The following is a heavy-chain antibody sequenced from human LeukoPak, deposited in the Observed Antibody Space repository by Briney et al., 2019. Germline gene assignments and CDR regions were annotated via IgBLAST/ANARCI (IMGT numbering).Heavy chain of an antibody. Sequence: ASVKVSCKASGRTFSSYAISWVRQAPGQGLEWMGGIIPIFGTANYAQKFQGRVTITADESTSTAYMELNSLRSEDTAVYYCASSQAYYDFWSGYSPLTDWGQGTLVTVSS. V-gene: IGHV1-69*13. CDR1: GRTFSSYA. D-gene: IGHD3-3*01. CDR2: IIPIFGTA. CDR3: ASSQAYYDFWSGYSPLTD. J-gene: IGHJ4*02.